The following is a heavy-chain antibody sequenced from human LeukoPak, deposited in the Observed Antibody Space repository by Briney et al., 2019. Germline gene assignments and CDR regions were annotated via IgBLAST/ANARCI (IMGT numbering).Heavy chain of an antibody. D-gene: IGHD5/OR15-5a*01. V-gene: IGHV1-69*05. Sequence: ASVKVSCKASGYTFTSYDISWVRQAPGQGLEWMGGIIPIFGTANYAQKFQGRVTITTDESTSTAYMELSSLRSEDTAVYYCARLLSSNDAFDIWGQGTMVTVSS. CDR2: IIPIFGTA. J-gene: IGHJ3*02. CDR3: ARLLSSNDAFDI. CDR1: GYTFTSYD.